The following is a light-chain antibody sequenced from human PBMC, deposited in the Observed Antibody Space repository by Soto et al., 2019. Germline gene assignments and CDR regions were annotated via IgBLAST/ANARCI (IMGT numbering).Light chain of an antibody. V-gene: IGLV2-14*01. J-gene: IGLJ1*01. Sequence: QSALTQPASVSGSPGQSITISCTGTSSDVGGYNYVSWYQQHPGKAPKLMIYDVSNRPSGVSNRFSGSKSGNTASLTISGLQAEDEADYYCCSYTSCSTYVFGTGTKGTVL. CDR2: DVS. CDR1: SSDVGGYNY. CDR3: CSYTSCSTYV.